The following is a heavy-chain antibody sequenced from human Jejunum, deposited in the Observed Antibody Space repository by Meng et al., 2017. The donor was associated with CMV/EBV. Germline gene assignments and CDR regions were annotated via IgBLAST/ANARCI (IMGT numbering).Heavy chain of an antibody. V-gene: IGHV4-31*03. J-gene: IGHJ4*02. CDR2: IYYSGST. CDR1: GGSVSSGGYY. Sequence: VQLQESGPGLGKPSQALSLTCTVSGGSVSSGGYYWTWIRQHPGKGLEWFGHIYYSGSTFYNPSLKRRVIISIGTSKNQFSLNLRSVTAADTAVYYCARVSSGWDYFDYWGQGTLVTVSS. D-gene: IGHD6-19*01. CDR3: ARVSSGWDYFDY.